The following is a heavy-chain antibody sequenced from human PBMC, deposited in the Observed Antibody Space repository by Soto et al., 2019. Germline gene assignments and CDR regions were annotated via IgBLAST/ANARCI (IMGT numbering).Heavy chain of an antibody. CDR2: ISSSSRYI. Sequence: RLSCAASGFTFSSYSMTWVRQAPGKGLEWVSSISSSSRYIYYADSVKGRFTISRDNAKNSLYVQMNSLRVEDTAVYYCARDLPAAIEYYYYGMDVWGQGTTVTVS. CDR1: GFTFSSYS. CDR3: ARDLPAAIEYYYYGMDV. D-gene: IGHD2-2*02. V-gene: IGHV3-21*06. J-gene: IGHJ6*02.